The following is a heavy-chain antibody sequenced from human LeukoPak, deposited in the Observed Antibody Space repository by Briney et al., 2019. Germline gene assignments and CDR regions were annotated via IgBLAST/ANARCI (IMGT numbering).Heavy chain of an antibody. CDR3: AKDSESATPYYYDSSGYYL. D-gene: IGHD3-22*01. V-gene: IGHV3-30*02. CDR2: IRYDGSNK. J-gene: IGHJ5*02. CDR1: GFTFSSYG. Sequence: PGGSLRLSRAASGFTFSSYGMHWVRQAPGKGLEWVAFIRYDGSNKYYADSVKGRFTISRDNSKNTLYLQMNSLRAEDTAVYYCAKDSESATPYYYDSSGYYLWGQGTLVTVSS.